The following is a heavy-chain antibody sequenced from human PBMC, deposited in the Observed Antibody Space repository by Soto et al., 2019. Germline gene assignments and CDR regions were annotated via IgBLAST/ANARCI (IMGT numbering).Heavy chain of an antibody. V-gene: IGHV1-18*01. CDR2: ISAYNGNT. CDR1: GYSFTSYG. D-gene: IGHD3-22*01. Sequence: ASVKGSCKASGYSFTSYGISGVRQAPGQGLECMGWISAYNGNTNYAQKLQGRVTMTTDTSTSTAYMELRSLRSDDTAVYYCARTEKDDSQHRDYYYSGMDVWAQGTTVPVSS. J-gene: IGHJ6*01. CDR3: ARTEKDDSQHRDYYYSGMDV.